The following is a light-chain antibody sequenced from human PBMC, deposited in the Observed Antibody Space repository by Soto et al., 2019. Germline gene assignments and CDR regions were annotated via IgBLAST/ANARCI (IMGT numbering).Light chain of an antibody. V-gene: IGLV2-23*03. CDR1: SSDVGSYNL. CDR2: EGS. Sequence: QSALTQPASVSGSPGQSITISCTGTSSDVGSYNLVSWYQQHPGKAPKLMIYEGSKRPSGVSNCFSGSKSGNTASLTISGLQAEDEADYYCCSYAGSSTFVFGGGTQLTVL. J-gene: IGLJ2*01. CDR3: CSYAGSSTFV.